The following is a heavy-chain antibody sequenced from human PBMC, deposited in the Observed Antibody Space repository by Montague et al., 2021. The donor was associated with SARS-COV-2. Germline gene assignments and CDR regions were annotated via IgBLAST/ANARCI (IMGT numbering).Heavy chain of an antibody. D-gene: IGHD1-26*01. Sequence: SETLSLTCTVSGGSISSYYWSWIRQTPGKGLERTGYIYYDGSTNYNPSLKSRVTMTVDSSKNQFSLRLSSVTAADTAVYYCARYGSYFEHWGQGTLVTVSS. J-gene: IGHJ4*02. V-gene: IGHV4-59*03. CDR1: GGSISSYY. CDR2: IYYDGST. CDR3: ARYGSYFEH.